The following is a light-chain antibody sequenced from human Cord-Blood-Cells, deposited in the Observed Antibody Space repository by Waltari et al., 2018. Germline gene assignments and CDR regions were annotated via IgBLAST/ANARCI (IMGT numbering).Light chain of an antibody. Sequence: QTALTPPHSASGSPGRSLPISCTCSCWCVRCSDLVFWYQQHPGKAPKLMIYDVSNRPSGVSNRFSGSKSGNTASLTISGLQAEDEADYYCSSYTSSSPYVFGTGTKVTVL. J-gene: IGLJ1*01. CDR3: SSYTSSSPYV. CDR1: CWCVRCSDL. V-gene: IGLV2-14*01. CDR2: DVS.